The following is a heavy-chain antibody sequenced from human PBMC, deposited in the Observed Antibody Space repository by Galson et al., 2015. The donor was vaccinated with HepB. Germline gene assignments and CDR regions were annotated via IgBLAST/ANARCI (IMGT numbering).Heavy chain of an antibody. V-gene: IGHV3-74*01. CDR2: IKSDGITT. D-gene: IGHD3-16*01. CDR3: AVRGGS. Sequence: SLRLSCAASGFTFSDYWMHWVRQAPGGGVLWVSLIKSDGITTAYGDSVKGRFLFSRDNAKNTLYLQMNSLRDEDTAVYYCAVRGGSWGQGTLVTVSS. J-gene: IGHJ1*01. CDR1: GFTFSDYW.